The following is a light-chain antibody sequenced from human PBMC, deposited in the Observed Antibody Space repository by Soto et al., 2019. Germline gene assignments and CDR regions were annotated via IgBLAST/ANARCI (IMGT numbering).Light chain of an antibody. J-gene: IGKJ1*01. Sequence: EIVLTQPPGTLSLSPGETATLSCRASQSVSNNYLAWYQQTPGQAPRLLIYGASNRATGIPDRFSGSGSGKDFTLTISRLEPEDFAVYYCQQYGSSGTFGQGTKVDIK. V-gene: IGKV3-20*01. CDR3: QQYGSSGT. CDR2: GAS. CDR1: QSVSNNY.